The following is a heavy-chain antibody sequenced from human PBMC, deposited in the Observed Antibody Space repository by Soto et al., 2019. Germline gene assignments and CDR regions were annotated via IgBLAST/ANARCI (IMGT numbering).Heavy chain of an antibody. V-gene: IGHV3-30*18. J-gene: IGHJ4*02. CDR2: ITYDGSNK. D-gene: IGHD1-1*01. CDR3: AKDPKATGTHY. CDR1: GFIIGSYG. Sequence: QVQLVESGGGVVQPGRSLRLSCAASGFIIGSYGMHWVRQAPGKGLEWVAVITYDGSNKYYADSVRGRFSISRDNSRNTVYLQMHSLRAEYTAVYYCAKDPKATGTHYWGRGTLVTVSS.